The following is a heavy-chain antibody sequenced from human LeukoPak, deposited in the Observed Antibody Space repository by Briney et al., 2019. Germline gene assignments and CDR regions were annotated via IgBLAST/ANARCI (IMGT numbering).Heavy chain of an antibody. Sequence: PSETLSLTCTVSVGPISRYYWSWLRQPPGKGLEWGGYIYYSENTNYNPSLKSRVTISVDTSMNQFSLKLSSVTAADTAVYYCARRTYYDFWSGTIPPEEAFDIWGQGTMVTVSS. CDR2: IYYSENT. J-gene: IGHJ3*02. CDR3: ARRTYYDFWSGTIPPEEAFDI. CDR1: VGPISRYY. D-gene: IGHD3-3*01. V-gene: IGHV4-59*08.